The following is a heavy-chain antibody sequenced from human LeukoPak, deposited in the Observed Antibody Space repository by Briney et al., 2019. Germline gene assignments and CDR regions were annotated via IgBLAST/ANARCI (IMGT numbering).Heavy chain of an antibody. CDR2: ISGSGGST. D-gene: IGHD2-21*02. V-gene: IGHV3-23*01. Sequence: GGSLRLSCAASGFTFSSYAMSWVRQAPGKGLEWVSAISGSGGSTYYADSVKGRFTISRDNSKNTLYLQMNSLRAEDTALYYCAKGVHDFSYYFDYWGQGTLVTVSS. CDR1: GFTFSSYA. CDR3: AKGVHDFSYYFDY. J-gene: IGHJ4*02.